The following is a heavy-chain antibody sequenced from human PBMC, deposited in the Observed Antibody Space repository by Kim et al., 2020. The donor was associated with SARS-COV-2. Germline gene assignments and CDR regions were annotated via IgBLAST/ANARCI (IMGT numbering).Heavy chain of an antibody. CDR1: GFTFRVYW. CDR3: ARDVRSGRDLDY. D-gene: IGHD2-21*02. J-gene: IGHJ4*02. Sequence: GSSLILSFASSGFTFRVYWLSWVRQAPGKGLEWVANIKQDGSEKYYVDSVKGRFTISRDNAKNSLYLQMNSLRAEDTAVYYCARDVRSGRDLDYWVQGTLVTVSS. CDR2: IKQDGSEK. V-gene: IGHV3-7*01.